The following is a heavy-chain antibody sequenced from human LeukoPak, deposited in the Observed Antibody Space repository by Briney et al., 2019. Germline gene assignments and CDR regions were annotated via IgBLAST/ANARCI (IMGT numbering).Heavy chain of an antibody. V-gene: IGHV4-30-4*01. CDR2: IYYSGST. Sequence: KPSETLSLTCTVSGGSISSGDYYWSWIRQPPGKGLEWIGYIYYSGSTYYNPSLKSRVTISVDTSKNQFSLKLSSVTAADTAVYYCARAASTLRYFDWLLDYYFDYWGQGTLVTVSS. CDR1: GGSISSGDYY. CDR3: ARAASTLRYFDWLLDYYFDY. D-gene: IGHD3-9*01. J-gene: IGHJ4*02.